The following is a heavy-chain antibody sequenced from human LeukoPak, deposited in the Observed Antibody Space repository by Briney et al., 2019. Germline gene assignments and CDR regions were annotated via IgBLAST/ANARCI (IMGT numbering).Heavy chain of an antibody. D-gene: IGHD3-10*01. Sequence: GGSLRLSCAASGFTFSSYSMNWVRQAPGKGLEWVSSISSSSSYIYYADSVKGRFTISRDNAKNSLYLQMNSLRAEDTAVYYCAKESTRFGGNWFDPWGQGTLVTVSS. CDR2: ISSSSSYI. J-gene: IGHJ5*02. CDR1: GFTFSSYS. CDR3: AKESTRFGGNWFDP. V-gene: IGHV3-21*01.